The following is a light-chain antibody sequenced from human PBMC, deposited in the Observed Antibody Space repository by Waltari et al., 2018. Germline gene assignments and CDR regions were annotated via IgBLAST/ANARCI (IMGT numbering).Light chain of an antibody. CDR3: HQSSSSPYT. Sequence: EIVLTQSPDFQSVTPKEKVNITCRSSQSLANKLHWYQQKPDQSPRLLIRYASQSFSGVPSRFSGSGSGTDFTLTINSLEAEDAATYYCHQSSSSPYTFGQGTKLEIK. V-gene: IGKV6-21*01. CDR2: YAS. J-gene: IGKJ2*01. CDR1: QSLANK.